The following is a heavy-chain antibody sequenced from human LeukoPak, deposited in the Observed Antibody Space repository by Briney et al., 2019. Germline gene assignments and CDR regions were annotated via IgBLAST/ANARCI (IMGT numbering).Heavy chain of an antibody. CDR2: ISAYNGNT. D-gene: IGHD2-15*01. Sequence: ASVKVSCKASGYTFTSYGISWVRQAPGQGLEWMGWISAYNGNTNYAQKLQGRVTMTTDTSTSTAYMELRSLRSDDTAVYYCASGLGFCSGSDCTNLVKDYYYGMNVWGQGTTVTVSS. J-gene: IGHJ6*02. V-gene: IGHV1-18*01. CDR1: GYTFTSYG. CDR3: ASGLGFCSGSDCTNLVKDYYYGMNV.